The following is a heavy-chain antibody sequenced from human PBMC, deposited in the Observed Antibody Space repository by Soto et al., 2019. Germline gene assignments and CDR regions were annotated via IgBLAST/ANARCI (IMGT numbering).Heavy chain of an antibody. D-gene: IGHD3-10*01. J-gene: IGHJ4*02. CDR1: GFTFSTYA. Sequence: PGESLKISCAASGFTFSTYAMHWVRQAPGKGLEWVAVMSYDGRNIYHADSVKGRFTISRDNSKNTLYLQMSSLRTEDTAVYYCAREKAESYSLDYWGQGALVTVSS. CDR3: AREKAESYSLDY. CDR2: MSYDGRNI. V-gene: IGHV3-30*04.